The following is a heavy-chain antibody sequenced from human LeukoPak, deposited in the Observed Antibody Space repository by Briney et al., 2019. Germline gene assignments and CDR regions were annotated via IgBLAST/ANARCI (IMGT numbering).Heavy chain of an antibody. CDR3: AKDDDWGRYKH. V-gene: IGHV3-23*01. CDR2: ISPSGDIT. D-gene: IGHD3-16*01. Sequence: PGGSLRLSCAASGFTFGDYPMNWVRQAPGKGLEWVSGISPSGDITYYTDSVRGRFTISRDNFKNTLSLQVNSLRAEDTAMYYCAKDDDWGRYKHWGQGTLVTVSS. J-gene: IGHJ1*01. CDR1: GFTFGDYP.